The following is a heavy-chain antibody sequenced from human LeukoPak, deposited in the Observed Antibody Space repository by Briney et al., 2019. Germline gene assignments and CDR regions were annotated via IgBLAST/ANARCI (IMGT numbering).Heavy chain of an antibody. CDR2: IYNSGST. Sequence: SETLSLTCTVSGASVSSYYWTWIRQPPGKGLEWIGYIYNSGSTNYNPSLKSRVIISVDTSKNQFPLKLSSVTAADTAVYYCARESGGVGLYGLDVWGQGTTVTVSS. D-gene: IGHD2-15*01. J-gene: IGHJ6*02. V-gene: IGHV4-59*02. CDR3: ARESGGVGLYGLDV. CDR1: GASVSSYY.